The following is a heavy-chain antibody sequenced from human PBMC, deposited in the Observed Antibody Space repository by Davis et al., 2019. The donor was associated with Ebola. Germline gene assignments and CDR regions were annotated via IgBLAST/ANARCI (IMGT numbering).Heavy chain of an antibody. CDR3: AKDGSNRRYYYYGMDV. D-gene: IGHD1-14*01. J-gene: IGHJ6*02. CDR1: GFTFSSYA. CDR2: ISYDGNNK. Sequence: GGSLRLSCAASGFTFSSYAMHWVRQAPGKGLEWVAVISYDGNNKYYADSVKGRFTISRDNSKNTLYLQMNSLRAEDTAVYYCAKDGSNRRYYYYGMDVWGQGTTVTVSS. V-gene: IGHV3-30-3*01.